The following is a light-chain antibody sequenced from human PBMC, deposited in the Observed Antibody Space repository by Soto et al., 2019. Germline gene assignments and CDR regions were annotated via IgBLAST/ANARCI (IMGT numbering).Light chain of an antibody. V-gene: IGLV2-8*01. CDR3: SSFAGGGNPVL. CDR1: SSDVGGYNY. J-gene: IGLJ2*01. CDR2: EVT. Sequence: QAVVTQPPSASGSLGQSVTISCTGTSSDVGGYNYVSWHQQHPGKAPKVMIYEVTKRPPGVPDRFSGSKSGNTASLTVSGLRAEDEADYYCSSFAGGGNPVLLGGGTKVTVL.